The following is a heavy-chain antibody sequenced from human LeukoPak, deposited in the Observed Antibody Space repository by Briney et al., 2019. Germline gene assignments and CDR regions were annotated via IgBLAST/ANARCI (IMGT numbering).Heavy chain of an antibody. V-gene: IGHV4-39*01. Sequence: SETLSLTCTVSGDYISSRSYYWGGTRQPPGRGLDMIGIICCSASFYYTPALKSRVTISVDTAKNQFSLKLSCVTAAGMAVYYCARHVMIWGVFVHYFDYWGQGTVVTVSS. CDR2: ICCSASF. D-gene: IGHD3-16*01. CDR1: GDYISSRSYY. CDR3: ARHVMIWGVFVHYFDY. J-gene: IGHJ4*02.